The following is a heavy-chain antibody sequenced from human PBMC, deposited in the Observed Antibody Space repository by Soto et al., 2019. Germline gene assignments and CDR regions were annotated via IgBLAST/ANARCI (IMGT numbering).Heavy chain of an antibody. J-gene: IGHJ6*02. D-gene: IGHD6-13*01. Sequence: GGSLRLSCAASGFTFSSYAMHWVRQAPGKGLEWVAVISYDGSNKYYADSVKGRFTISRDNSKNTLYLQMNSLRAEDTAVYYCARSRAAAGLYYYYGMDVWGQGTTVTV. CDR3: ARSRAAAGLYYYYGMDV. V-gene: IGHV3-30-3*01. CDR1: GFTFSSYA. CDR2: ISYDGSNK.